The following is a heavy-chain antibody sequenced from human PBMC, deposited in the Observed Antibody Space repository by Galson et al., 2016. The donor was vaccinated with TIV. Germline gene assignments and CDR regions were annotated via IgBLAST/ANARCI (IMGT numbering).Heavy chain of an antibody. CDR2: IIPIFGVP. CDR3: ARGFSKLRYYGSGSYLYFDY. CDR1: GGTFSNYG. V-gene: IGHV1-69*13. D-gene: IGHD3-10*01. Sequence: SVKVSCKASGGTFSNYGVSWVRQAPGQGLEWVGGIIPIFGVPTYGQKFQGRLTITADESTSTAYMELSSLRSEDTAVYYCARGFSKLRYYGSGSYLYFDYWGQGTLVTVSS. J-gene: IGHJ4*02.